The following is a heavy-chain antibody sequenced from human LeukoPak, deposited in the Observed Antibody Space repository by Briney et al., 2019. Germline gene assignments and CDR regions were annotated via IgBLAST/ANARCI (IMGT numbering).Heavy chain of an antibody. D-gene: IGHD6-19*01. J-gene: IGHJ4*02. CDR2: TGGSGDNT. Sequence: GWSLRLSCEGSGCSFNGYPMSWVRQAPVKGLDSVAVTGGSGDNTHYADSVKGRFSISRDTSENRLFLQMNSLRPDDSALYYCTKDLMTGFSSGWYLAYWGQGTLVTVSS. CDR3: TKDLMTGFSSGWYLAY. V-gene: IGHV3-23*01. CDR1: GCSFNGYP.